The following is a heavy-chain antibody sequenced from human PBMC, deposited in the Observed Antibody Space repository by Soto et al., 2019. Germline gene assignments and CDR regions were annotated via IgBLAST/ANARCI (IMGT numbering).Heavy chain of an antibody. CDR2: ISGFNGNT. V-gene: IGHV1-18*01. D-gene: IGHD3-9*01. J-gene: IGHJ4*01. CDR3: ARARRTGYSHFDY. Sequence: ASVKVSCKASAYTFADYGIIWVRQAPGQGLEWMGWISGFNGNTNYAQKFQDRVTMTTDTSTTTAYTELRSLRSDDTAVYFCARARRTGYSHFDYWGQGTLGTVS. CDR1: AYTFADYG.